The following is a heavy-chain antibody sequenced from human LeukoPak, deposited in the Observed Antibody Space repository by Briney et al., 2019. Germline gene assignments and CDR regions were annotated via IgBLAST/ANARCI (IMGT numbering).Heavy chain of an antibody. J-gene: IGHJ4*02. D-gene: IGHD6-13*01. Sequence: GGSLRLSRVASGFSLSDYWMSWVRQAPGKGLEWVAHIKEDGTAKFYGDSVKGRFTVSRDNAQNSLFLQLNNLRAEDTGVYFCARVGRGAASLLPVVGWGQGTMVTVSS. CDR3: ARVGRGAASLLPVVG. V-gene: IGHV3-7*01. CDR2: IKEDGTAK. CDR1: GFSLSDYW.